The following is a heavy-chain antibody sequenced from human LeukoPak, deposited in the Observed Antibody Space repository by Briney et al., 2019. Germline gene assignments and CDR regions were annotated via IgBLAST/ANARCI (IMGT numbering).Heavy chain of an antibody. CDR3: ARDSAVRVFSGSYRGDTPIDY. Sequence: GGSLRLSCAASGFTFSSYAMHWVRLAPGKGLEWVAVISYDGSNKYYADSVKGRFTISRDNSKNTLYLQMNSLRAEDTAVYYCARDSAVRVFSGSYRGDTPIDYWGQGTLVTVSS. D-gene: IGHD1-26*01. V-gene: IGHV3-30-3*01. CDR2: ISYDGSNK. J-gene: IGHJ4*02. CDR1: GFTFSSYA.